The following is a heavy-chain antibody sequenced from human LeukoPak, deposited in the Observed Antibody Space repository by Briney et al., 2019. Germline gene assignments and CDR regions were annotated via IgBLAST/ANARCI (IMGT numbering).Heavy chain of an antibody. V-gene: IGHV3-74*01. CDR3: ARGRPGNYFDY. CDR2: ISSDGSST. J-gene: IGHJ4*02. D-gene: IGHD1-26*01. CDR1: GFSFTNYW. Sequence: GGSLRLSCAASGFSFTNYWMHWVRQAPGKGLVWVSYISSDGSSTNYADSVKGRFTISRDNAKNTLYVQMNSLRADDTAVYYCARGRPGNYFDYWGQGTLVTVSS.